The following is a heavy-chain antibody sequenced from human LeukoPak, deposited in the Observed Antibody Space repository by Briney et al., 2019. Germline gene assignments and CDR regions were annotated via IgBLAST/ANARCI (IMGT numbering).Heavy chain of an antibody. Sequence: GGSLRLSCAASGFTFSSYSMNWVRQAPGKGLEWVSSISSSSYIYYADSVKGRFTTSRDNAKNSLYLQMNSLRAEDTAVYYCARIPSWDTAMAAGDYWGQGTLVTVSS. CDR2: ISSSSYI. J-gene: IGHJ4*02. D-gene: IGHD5-18*01. CDR1: GFTFSSYS. CDR3: ARIPSWDTAMAAGDY. V-gene: IGHV3-21*01.